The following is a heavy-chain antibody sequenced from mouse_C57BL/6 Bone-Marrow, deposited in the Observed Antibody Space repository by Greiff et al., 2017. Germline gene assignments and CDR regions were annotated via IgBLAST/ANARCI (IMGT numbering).Heavy chain of an antibody. CDR1: GYTFTSYW. D-gene: IGHD1-1*01. J-gene: IGHJ3*01. Sequence: QVQLQQPGAELVKPGASVKMSCKASGYTFTSYWITWVKQRPGQGLEWIGDIYPGSGSTTYNEKFKSKATLTVDTSSSTAYMQLSSLTSEDSAVYYCARAYGSSYVAWFAYWGQGTLVTVSA. V-gene: IGHV1-55*01. CDR3: ARAYGSSYVAWFAY. CDR2: IYPGSGST.